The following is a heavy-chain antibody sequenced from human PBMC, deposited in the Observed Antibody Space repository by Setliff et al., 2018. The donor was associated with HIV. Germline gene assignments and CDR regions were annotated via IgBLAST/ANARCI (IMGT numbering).Heavy chain of an antibody. D-gene: IGHD4-17*01. J-gene: IGHJ4*02. CDR3: ASERNYGVNRPFDY. CDR2: IIPIFGPT. CDR1: GGTFSSYA. Sequence: GASVKVSCKASGGTFSSYAISWVRQAPGQGLEWMGGIIPIFGPTNYAQKFQGRVTITADESTTTAYMELSSLRSEDTAVYYCASERNYGVNRPFDYWGQGTLVTVSS. V-gene: IGHV1-69*13.